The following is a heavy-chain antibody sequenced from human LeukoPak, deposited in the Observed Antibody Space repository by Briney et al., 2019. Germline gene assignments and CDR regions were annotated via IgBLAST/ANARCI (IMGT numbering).Heavy chain of an antibody. D-gene: IGHD6-19*01. CDR3: ARGGDSGWYDAFDI. Sequence: SETLSLTCAVYGGSFSGYYWSWIRQPPGKGLEWIGEIYHSGNTNYNPSLKSRVTISVDKSKNQFSLKLSSVTAADTAVYYCARGGDSGWYDAFDIWGQGTMVTVSS. CDR2: IYHSGNT. J-gene: IGHJ3*02. V-gene: IGHV4-34*01. CDR1: GGSFSGYY.